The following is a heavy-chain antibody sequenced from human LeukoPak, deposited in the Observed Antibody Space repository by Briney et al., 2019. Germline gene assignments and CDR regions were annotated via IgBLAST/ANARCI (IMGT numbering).Heavy chain of an antibody. CDR1: GFTFSSYE. CDR3: ARPGEWGAFDI. CDR2: IKEDGSEK. J-gene: IGHJ3*02. V-gene: IGHV3-7*02. D-gene: IGHD3-10*01. Sequence: GGSLRLSCAASGFTFSSYEMSWVRQAPGKGLEWVANIKEDGSEKYYVDSVKGRFTISRDNAKNSLYLQMNSLRAEDTAVYYCARPGEWGAFDIWGQGTMDTVSS.